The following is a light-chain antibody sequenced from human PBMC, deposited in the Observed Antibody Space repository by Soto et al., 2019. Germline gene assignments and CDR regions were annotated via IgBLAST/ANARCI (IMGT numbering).Light chain of an antibody. CDR2: GVT. V-gene: IGLV2-8*01. Sequence: QSALTQPPSASGSPGQSVTVSCTGTSSDVGAFSSVAWYQQHPGKVPKLLIYGVTKRPSGVPDRFSGARSGNTAFLTVSGLRAADEADYYCSAHAGSNNYVFGTGTKLTVL. J-gene: IGLJ1*01. CDR3: SAHAGSNNYV. CDR1: SSDVGAFSS.